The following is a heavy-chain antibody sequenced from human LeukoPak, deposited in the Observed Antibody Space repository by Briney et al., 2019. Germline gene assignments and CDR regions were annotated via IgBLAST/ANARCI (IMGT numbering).Heavy chain of an antibody. Sequence: ASVKVSCKASGYTFTSYYMHWVRQAPGQGLEWMGIINPSGGSTNYAQKLQGRVTMTTDTSTSTAYMELRSLRSDDTAVYYCARERVIVGDNAFDIWGQGTMVTVSS. D-gene: IGHD1-26*01. J-gene: IGHJ3*02. CDR2: INPSGGST. V-gene: IGHV1-46*01. CDR1: GYTFTSYY. CDR3: ARERVIVGDNAFDI.